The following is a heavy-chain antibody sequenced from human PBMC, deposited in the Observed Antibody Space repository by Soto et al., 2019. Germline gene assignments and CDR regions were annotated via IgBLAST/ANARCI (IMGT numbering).Heavy chain of an antibody. J-gene: IGHJ6*02. CDR3: ATYRKFFQI. CDR2: IYNSGST. CDR1: GGSISSYS. V-gene: IGHV4-59*04. D-gene: IGHD3-3*01. Sequence: PSETLSLTCTVSGGSISSYSWSWIRQPPGKGLEWIGFIYNSGSTYYNSSLKSRVTISVDRSKNHFFLNLTSVTAADTAVYYCATYRKFFQIWGQGTTVTVSS.